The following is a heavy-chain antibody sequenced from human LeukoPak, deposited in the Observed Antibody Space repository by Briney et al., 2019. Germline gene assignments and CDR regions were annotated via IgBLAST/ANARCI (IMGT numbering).Heavy chain of an antibody. D-gene: IGHD4-17*01. V-gene: IGHV3-30*03. CDR3: ARESGAPPLRGLDI. CDR1: GFTFSSYG. CDR2: ISYDGSNK. J-gene: IGHJ3*02. Sequence: PGGSLRLSCAASGFTFSSYGMHWVRQAPGKGLEWVAVISYDGSNKYYADSVKGRFTISRDNSKNTLYLQMNSLRAEDTAVYYCARESGAPPLRGLDIWGQGTMVTVSS.